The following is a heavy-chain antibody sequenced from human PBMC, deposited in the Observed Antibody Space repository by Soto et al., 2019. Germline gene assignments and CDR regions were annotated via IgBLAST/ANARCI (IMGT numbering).Heavy chain of an antibody. CDR2: INPGSGAA. CDR1: GYTVTTHY. CDR3: ARGGEAGVAGSAAFDM. V-gene: IGHV1-46*01. Sequence: QVQLVHSGAEVKKPGASVKISCTASGYTVTTHYMHWVRQAPGRGLEWMGAINPGSGAAKYTQTFQARVTMTRDTSTNTVYMEISAPRSEDTAVFYCARGGEAGVAGSAAFDMWGQGAMVTVSS. D-gene: IGHD6-19*01. J-gene: IGHJ3*02.